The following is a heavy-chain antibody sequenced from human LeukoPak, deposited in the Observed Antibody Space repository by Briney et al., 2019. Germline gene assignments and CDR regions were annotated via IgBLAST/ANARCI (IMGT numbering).Heavy chain of an antibody. D-gene: IGHD6-13*01. CDR2: IFQTGST. V-gene: IGHV4-39*07. Sequence: PSETLSLTCTVSGDSISSSSYYWGWIRQPPGKGLEWIGQIFQTGSTYYNPSLRSRLTISLDTSKNHFSLKLNSVTAADTAVYYCARLRKQQLDGLDAFDIWGQGTMVTVSS. J-gene: IGHJ3*02. CDR1: GDSISSSSYY. CDR3: ARLRKQQLDGLDAFDI.